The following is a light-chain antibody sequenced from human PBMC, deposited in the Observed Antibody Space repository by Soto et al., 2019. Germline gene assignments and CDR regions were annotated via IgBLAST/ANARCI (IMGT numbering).Light chain of an antibody. Sequence: QSALTQPPSASGSPGQSVTISCSGTSSDVGSYNYVSWFQQHPGKAPKLMIYEVTKRPSGVPDRFSGSKSGNTASLTVSGLQAEDEAEYYCSSYVGSNNFVFGTGTKLTVL. CDR2: EVT. CDR3: SSYVGSNNFV. J-gene: IGLJ1*01. CDR1: SSDVGSYNY. V-gene: IGLV2-8*01.